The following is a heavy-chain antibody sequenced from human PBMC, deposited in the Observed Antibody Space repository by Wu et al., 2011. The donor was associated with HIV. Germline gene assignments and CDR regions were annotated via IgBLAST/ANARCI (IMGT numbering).Heavy chain of an antibody. CDR3: ARDSGGSYDY. V-gene: IGHV1-2*02. CDR2: IHPNSGDT. CDR1: GYTFTDYY. J-gene: IGHJ4*02. Sequence: QVQLVQSGAEVKKPGASVKVSCKASGYTFTDYYIHWVRQAPGQGLEWMGWIHPNSGDTNYAQKFQGRVVMTWDTSISTAYMELSRLRSDDTAVYYCARDSGGSYDYWGQGTLVTVSS. D-gene: IGHD1-26*01.